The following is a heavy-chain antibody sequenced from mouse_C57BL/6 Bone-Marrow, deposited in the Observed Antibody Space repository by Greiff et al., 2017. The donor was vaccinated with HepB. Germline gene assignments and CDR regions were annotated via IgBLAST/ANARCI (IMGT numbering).Heavy chain of an antibody. Sequence: EVKLVESGGGLVQPGGSLKLSCAASGFTFSDYYMYWVRQTPEKRLEWVAYISNGGGSTYYPDTVKGRFTISRDNAKNNLYLQMSRLKSEDTAMYYCARPGGYFAMDYWGQGTSVTVSS. CDR2: ISNGGGST. CDR1: GFTFSDYY. CDR3: ARPGGYFAMDY. J-gene: IGHJ4*01. V-gene: IGHV5-12*01.